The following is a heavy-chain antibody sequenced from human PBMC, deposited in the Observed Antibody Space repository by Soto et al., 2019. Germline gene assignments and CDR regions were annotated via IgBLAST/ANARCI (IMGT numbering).Heavy chain of an antibody. CDR3: ASKTAGNGHNKF. D-gene: IGHD1-1*01. J-gene: IGHJ4*02. V-gene: IGHV1-69*13. CDR2: ILHIFGKP. Sequence: SSVKLPFKAAARAFSSYAISRVLQAPQKGLEWMAGILHIFGKPPYAPRFLGSVTITADQSTSTAYIALRKLTPDDTAVYFCASKTAGNGHNKFWAQATMVTVYS. CDR1: ARAFSSYA.